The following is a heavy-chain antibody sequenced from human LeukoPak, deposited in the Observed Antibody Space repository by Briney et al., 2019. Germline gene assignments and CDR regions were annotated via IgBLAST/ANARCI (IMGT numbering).Heavy chain of an antibody. CDR1: GGSISSSSYY. Sequence: SETLSLTCTVSGGSISSSSYYWGWIRQPPGKGPEWIGSIYYSGSTYYNPSLKSRVTISVDTSKNQFSLKLSSVTAADTAVYYCARHGGLYIWGQGTMVTVSS. CDR2: IYYSGST. CDR3: ARHGGLYI. V-gene: IGHV4-39*01. D-gene: IGHD2-15*01. J-gene: IGHJ3*02.